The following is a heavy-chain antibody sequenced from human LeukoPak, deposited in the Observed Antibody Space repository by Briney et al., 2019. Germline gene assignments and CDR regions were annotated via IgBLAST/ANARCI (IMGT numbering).Heavy chain of an antibody. CDR3: AKAVGVASLIVDALHI. D-gene: IGHD1-26*01. CDR2: ITWNGASI. Sequence: GMSLRLSCAASGFSFDKFAMHWVRQVPGKGLEWVSGITWNGASILYADSVKGRFTISRDNAKNSLYLQMNSLGPEDMALYYCAKAVGVASLIVDALHIWGQGTMVSVSS. V-gene: IGHV3-9*03. CDR1: GFSFDKFA. J-gene: IGHJ3*02.